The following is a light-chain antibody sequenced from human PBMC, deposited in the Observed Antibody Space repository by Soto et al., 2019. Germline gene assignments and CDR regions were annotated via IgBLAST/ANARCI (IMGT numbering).Light chain of an antibody. Sequence: QSVLTQPPSVSAAPGQKVTISCSGSVSNIEDNYVSWYQHLPRTAPKLLIYDNDRRPSGIPDRFSASKSDTSATLAITGLQTGDEADYYCGAWDSSLSVVMFGGGTKLTVL. V-gene: IGLV1-51*01. CDR1: VSNIEDNY. CDR2: DND. CDR3: GAWDSSLSVVM. J-gene: IGLJ3*02.